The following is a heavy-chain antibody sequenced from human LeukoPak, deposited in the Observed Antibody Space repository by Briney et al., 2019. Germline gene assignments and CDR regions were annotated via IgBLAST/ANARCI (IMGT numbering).Heavy chain of an antibody. CDR2: ISYDGNNK. CDR3: AKDSGALQQLADY. D-gene: IGHD6-13*01. V-gene: IGHV3-30-3*01. J-gene: IGHJ4*02. CDR1: GFTFSGYA. Sequence: GRSLRLSCAASGFTFSGYAMHWVRQAPGKGLEWVAYISYDGNNKYYADSVKGRFTISRDNSKNTLYLQINSLRAEDTAVYYCAKDSGALQQLADYWGQGTLVTVSS.